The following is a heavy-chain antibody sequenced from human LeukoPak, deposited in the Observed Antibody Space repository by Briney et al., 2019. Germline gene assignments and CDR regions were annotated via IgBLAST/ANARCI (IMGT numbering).Heavy chain of an antibody. CDR3: ASQETGYMTTVVASV. V-gene: IGHV3-30*02. D-gene: IGHD4-23*01. CDR2: IRYDGSNK. Sequence: GGSLRLSCAASGFTFSSYGMHWVRQAPGKGLEWVAFIRYDGSNKYYADSVKGRFTISRDNSKNTLYLQMNSLKASDTAMYYCASQETGYMTTVVASVWGQGTLVTVSS. J-gene: IGHJ4*02. CDR1: GFTFSSYG.